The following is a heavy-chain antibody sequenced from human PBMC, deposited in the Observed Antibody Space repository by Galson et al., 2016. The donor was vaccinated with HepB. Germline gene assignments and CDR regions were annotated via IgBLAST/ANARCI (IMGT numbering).Heavy chain of an antibody. CDR2: FSGTGTYI. Sequence: SLRLSCAASGFSLTSYSVNWVRQAPGKGLEWVSSFSGTGTYIYYADSVEGRFTNARDVAKNSLYLQMNSLRVEDTAVYYCASPLYDVLTGSWGSFDLWGQGTMVAVSS. CDR1: GFSLTSYS. D-gene: IGHD3-9*01. V-gene: IGHV3-21*01. J-gene: IGHJ3*01. CDR3: ASPLYDVLTGSWGSFDL.